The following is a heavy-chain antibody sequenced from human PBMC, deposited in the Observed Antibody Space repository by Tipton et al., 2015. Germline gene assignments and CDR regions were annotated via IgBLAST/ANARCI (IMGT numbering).Heavy chain of an antibody. CDR1: GFTVSNNY. D-gene: IGHD1-26*01. Sequence: SLRLSCAASGFTVSNNYMTWVRQAPGKGLEWVSVIYSGGTTSYADSVKGRFTISRDISKNTVYLQMNSLRAEDTAVYYCARDLLYTGKYSAPDYWGQGTLVTVSS. J-gene: IGHJ4*02. CDR3: ARDLLYTGKYSAPDY. CDR2: IYSGGTT. V-gene: IGHV3-53*01.